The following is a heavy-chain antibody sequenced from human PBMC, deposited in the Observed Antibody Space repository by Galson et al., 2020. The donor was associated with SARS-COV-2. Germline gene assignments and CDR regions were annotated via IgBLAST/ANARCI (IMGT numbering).Heavy chain of an antibody. Sequence: GGSLRLSCAASGYTFSSYWMSWVRQAPGKGLEWVANIKQDGSEQYYVDSVKGRFTISRDNAKNALYLQINSLRAEDTAVYSCASWVHSSSWWVDYWGQGTLVTVSS. V-gene: IGHV3-7*01. CDR2: IKQDGSEQ. CDR1: GYTFSSYW. J-gene: IGHJ4*02. CDR3: ASWVHSSSWWVDY. D-gene: IGHD6-13*01.